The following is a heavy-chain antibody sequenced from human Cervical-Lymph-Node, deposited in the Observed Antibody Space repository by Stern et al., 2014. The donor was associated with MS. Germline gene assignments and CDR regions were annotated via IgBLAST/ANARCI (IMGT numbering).Heavy chain of an antibody. J-gene: IGHJ4*02. CDR3: AKPSYYYDSSGLNHFDS. Sequence: MQLVESGGGVVQPGRSLRLSCAVSGFTFNTYTMHWVRQAPGKGLEWVALISYNENNKFYADSVKGRFTISRDNSKSTLYLQMSSLRAEDTAVYYCAKPSYYYDSSGLNHFDSWGQGTLVTVSS. D-gene: IGHD3-22*01. CDR2: ISYNENNK. V-gene: IGHV3-30*18. CDR1: GFTFNTYT.